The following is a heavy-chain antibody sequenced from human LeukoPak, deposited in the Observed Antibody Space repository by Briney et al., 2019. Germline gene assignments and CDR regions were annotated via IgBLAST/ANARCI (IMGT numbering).Heavy chain of an antibody. CDR2: IYYSGST. V-gene: IGHV4-59*01. CDR3: ALDCSSTSCYRPFDY. D-gene: IGHD2-2*01. CDR1: GGSISSYY. J-gene: IGHJ4*02. Sequence: SETLSLTCTVSGGSISSYYWSWIRQPPGKGLEWIGYIYYSGSTNYNPSLKSRVTISVDTSKNQFSLKLSSLPAADTAVYYCALDCSSTSCYRPFDYWGQGPLVTVSS.